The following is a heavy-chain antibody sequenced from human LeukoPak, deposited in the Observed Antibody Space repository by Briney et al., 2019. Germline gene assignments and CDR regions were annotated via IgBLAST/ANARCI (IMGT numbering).Heavy chain of an antibody. V-gene: IGHV1-2*02. D-gene: IGHD1-26*01. J-gene: IGHJ3*02. CDR2: INPNSGGT. Sequence: ASVKVSCKASGYTFTSYGISWVRQAPGQGLEWMGWINPNSGGTNYAQKFQGRVTMTRDTSISTAYMELSRLRSDDTAVYYCARVRSVGAFDIWGQGTMVTVSS. CDR3: ARVRSVGAFDI. CDR1: GYTFTSYG.